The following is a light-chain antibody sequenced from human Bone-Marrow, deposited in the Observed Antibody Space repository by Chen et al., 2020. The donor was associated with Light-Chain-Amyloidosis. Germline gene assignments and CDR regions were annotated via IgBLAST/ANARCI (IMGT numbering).Light chain of an antibody. J-gene: IGLJ2*01. CDR3: QSADSSGTYEVI. V-gene: IGLV3-25*03. CDR1: DLPTKY. CDR2: RDT. Sequence: SYELTPPPSVSVSPAQTARITCSGDDLPTKYAYWYQQKTGQAPGLVIHRDTERPSGISERFSGSSSGTTATLTISGVQAEDEADYHCQSADSSGTYEVIFGGGTKLTVL.